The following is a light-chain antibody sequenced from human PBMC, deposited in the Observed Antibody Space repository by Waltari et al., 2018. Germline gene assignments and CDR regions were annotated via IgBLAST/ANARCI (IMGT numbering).Light chain of an antibody. CDR3: QTGGHGTWV. V-gene: IGLV4-69*01. Sequence: QLVLTQSPSASASLGASVKPTCTLSSGHSSNVIASLQQQPEKGPRYLMKVNSDGSHSKGDEIPDRFSGSSSGTERYLTISSLQSEDEADYYCQTGGHGTWVFGGGTKLTVL. CDR2: VNSDGSH. J-gene: IGLJ3*02. CDR1: SGHSSNV.